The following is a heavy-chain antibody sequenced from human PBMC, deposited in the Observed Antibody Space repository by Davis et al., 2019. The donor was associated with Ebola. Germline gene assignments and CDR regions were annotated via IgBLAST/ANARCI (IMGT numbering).Heavy chain of an antibody. CDR3: TRSKDNVVEPVGFDS. Sequence: GGSLRLSCKASGYSFSGYWIGWVRQLPGKGLEWMGIMYPGDPETRYNPSFEGHVTISADKSISTVYLQWSSQKASDTAMYYCTRSKDNVVEPVGFDSWGQGTQITVSS. V-gene: IGHV5-51*01. CDR1: GYSFSGYW. D-gene: IGHD3-16*02. CDR2: MYPGDPET. J-gene: IGHJ5*01.